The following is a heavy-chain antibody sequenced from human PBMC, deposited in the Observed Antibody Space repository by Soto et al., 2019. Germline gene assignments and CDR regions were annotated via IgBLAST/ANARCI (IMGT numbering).Heavy chain of an antibody. J-gene: IGHJ4*02. CDR1: GYSFTSYW. D-gene: IGHD6-19*01. CDR3: ARLLHSHRSGWYYFYY. Sequence: GESLKLSCKGSGYSFTSYWIGWVRQMPGKGLEWMGIIYPGDSDTRYSPSFQGQVTISADKSISTAYLQWSSLKASDTAMYYCARLLHSHRSGWYYFYYWGQGNLVTVSS. CDR2: IYPGDSDT. V-gene: IGHV5-51*01.